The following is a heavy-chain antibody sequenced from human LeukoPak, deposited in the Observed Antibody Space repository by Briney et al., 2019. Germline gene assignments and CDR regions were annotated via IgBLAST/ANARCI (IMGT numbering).Heavy chain of an antibody. D-gene: IGHD6-19*01. CDR1: GITVSDNF. CDR3: ARHLRSSGWYSDY. CDR2: IYPSGGT. V-gene: IGHV3-53*01. Sequence: PGGSLRLSCAASGITVSDNFMTWVRQAPGKGLEWVSVIYPSGGTYYADSVKGRFTISRDNSKSTLYLEMNSLRAEDTAVYYCARHLRSSGWYSDYWGQGTLVSVSS. J-gene: IGHJ4*02.